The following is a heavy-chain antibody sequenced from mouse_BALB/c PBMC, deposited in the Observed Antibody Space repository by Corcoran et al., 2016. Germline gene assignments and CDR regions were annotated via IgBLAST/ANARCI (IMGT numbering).Heavy chain of an antibody. CDR1: GYTFTSYV. V-gene: IGHV1S136*01. J-gene: IGHJ4*01. Sequence: EVQLQQSGPELVKPGASVKMSCKASGYTFTSYVMHWVKQKPGQGLEWIGYINPYNDGTKYNEKFKGKATLTSDKSSSTAYMELSSLTSEDSAVYYCARGGGLRREHYYAMDYWGQGTAVTVSS. D-gene: IGHD2-4*01. CDR2: INPYNDGT. CDR3: ARGGGLRREHYYAMDY.